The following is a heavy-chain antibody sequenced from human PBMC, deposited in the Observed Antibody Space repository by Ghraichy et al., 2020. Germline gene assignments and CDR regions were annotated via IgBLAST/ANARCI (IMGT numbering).Heavy chain of an antibody. CDR3: AKGGVGYCSSTSCSPGWRYFDY. D-gene: IGHD2-2*01. CDR2: ISGSGGST. Sequence: GESLNISCAASGFTFSSYAMTWVRQAPGKGLEWVSAISGSGGSTYYADSVKGRFTISRDNSKNTLYLQMNSLRAEDTAVYYCAKGGVGYCSSTSCSPGWRYFDYWGQGTLVIVSS. V-gene: IGHV3-23*01. CDR1: GFTFSSYA. J-gene: IGHJ4*02.